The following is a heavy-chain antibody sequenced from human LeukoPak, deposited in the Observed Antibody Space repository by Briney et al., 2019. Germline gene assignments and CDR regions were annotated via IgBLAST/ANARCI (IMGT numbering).Heavy chain of an antibody. D-gene: IGHD3-9*01. CDR2: IIPIFGTA. CDR3: ARTHRIDMATYNWFDP. CDR1: GGTFSSYA. Sequence: GASVKVSCKASGGTFSSYAINWVRQAPGQGLKWMGGIIPIFGTANYAQKFQGRVTITADEYTSTAYMELSSLRSEDTAVYYCARTHRIDMATYNWFDPWGQGTLVTVSS. V-gene: IGHV1-69*13. J-gene: IGHJ5*02.